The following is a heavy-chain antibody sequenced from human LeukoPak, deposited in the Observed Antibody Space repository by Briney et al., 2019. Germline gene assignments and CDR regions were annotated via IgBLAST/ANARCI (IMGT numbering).Heavy chain of an antibody. J-gene: IGHJ5*02. D-gene: IGHD6-13*01. CDR3: ARDSRWCGGINWFDP. V-gene: IGHV4-34*01. CDR1: GGSFSGYY. CDR2: INHSGST. Sequence: PSETLSLTCAVYGGSFSGYYWSWIRQPPGKGLEWIGEINHSGSTNYNPSLKSRVTISVDTSKNQFSLKLSSVTAADTAVYYCARDSRWCGGINWFDPWGQGTLVTVSS.